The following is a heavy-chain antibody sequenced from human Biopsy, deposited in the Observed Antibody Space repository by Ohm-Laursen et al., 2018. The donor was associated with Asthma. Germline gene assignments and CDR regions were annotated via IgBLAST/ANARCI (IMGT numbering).Heavy chain of an antibody. CDR1: GLTFSTYG. CDR3: AKRRGYSGHDNDY. D-gene: IGHD5-12*01. V-gene: IGHV3-30*18. J-gene: IGHJ4*02. CDR2: ISYDGNHK. Sequence: LSLTCAASGLTFSTYGMHWVRQAPGKGLEWVAVISYDGNHKFYEDSVKGRFTISRDNSKNTLYLQMNSLRTEDTAVYYCAKRRGYSGHDNDYWGQGTLVIVSS.